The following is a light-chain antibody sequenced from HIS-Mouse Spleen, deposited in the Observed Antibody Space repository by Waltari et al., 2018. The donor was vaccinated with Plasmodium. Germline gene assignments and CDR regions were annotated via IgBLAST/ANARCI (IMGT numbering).Light chain of an antibody. CDR3: QQSYSTWT. CDR2: AAS. V-gene: IGKV1-39*01. CDR1: QSISSY. J-gene: IGKJ1*01. Sequence: DIQMTQSPSSLSASVGDRVTITCRASQSISSYLNWYQQKPGKAPKLLIYAASRLQSGVPARCGGSGSGTDFTLTISSLQPEYFATYYCQQSYSTWTFGQGTKVEIK.